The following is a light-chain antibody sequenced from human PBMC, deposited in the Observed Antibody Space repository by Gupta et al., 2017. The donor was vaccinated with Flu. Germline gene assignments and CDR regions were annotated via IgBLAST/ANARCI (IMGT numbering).Light chain of an antibody. Sequence: SALTQPASVSGSPGQSITISPIGTSSDVGVYYYLHWYPQHPGNAPKLMIFEVSNRPSGVPNRFSGSKSGTTASLTISWLHAEDEADYYCSSYTNTNNRGVFGGGTKITVL. CDR1: SSDVGVYYY. V-gene: IGLV2-14*01. CDR3: SSYTNTNNRGV. CDR2: EVS. J-gene: IGLJ2*01.